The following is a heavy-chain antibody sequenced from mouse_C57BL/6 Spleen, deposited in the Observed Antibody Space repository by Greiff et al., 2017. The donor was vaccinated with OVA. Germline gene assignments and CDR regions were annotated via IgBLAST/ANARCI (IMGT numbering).Heavy chain of an antibody. D-gene: IGHD1-1*01. CDR1: GYTFTSYW. Sequence: QVQLQQPGAELVKPGASVKMSCKASGYTFTSYWITWVKQRPGQGLEWIGDIYPGSGSTNYNEKFKSKATLTVDTSSSTAYLPLISLTSEDSAVYYCAIYYYGSSYGWSFAYWGQGTLVTVSA. V-gene: IGHV1-55*01. CDR2: IYPGSGST. J-gene: IGHJ3*01. CDR3: AIYYYGSSYGWSFAY.